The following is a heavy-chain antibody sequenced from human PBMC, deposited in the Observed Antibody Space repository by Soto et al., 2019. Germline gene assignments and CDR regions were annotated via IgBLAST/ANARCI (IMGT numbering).Heavy chain of an antibody. CDR2: IYYSGST. Sequence: SETLSLTCPVSGGSISRSSYFWVWIRQPPGKGLEWIGYIYYSGSTNYNPSLKSRVTISVDTSKNQFSLKLSSVTAADTAVYYCARFPYSDYFDYWGQGTLVTVSS. D-gene: IGHD6-13*01. J-gene: IGHJ4*02. CDR3: ARFPYSDYFDY. V-gene: IGHV4-61*05. CDR1: GGSISRSSYF.